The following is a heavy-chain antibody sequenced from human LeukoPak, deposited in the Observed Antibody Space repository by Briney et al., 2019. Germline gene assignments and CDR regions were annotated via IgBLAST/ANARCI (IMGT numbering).Heavy chain of an antibody. CDR2: IYSSGST. Sequence: SETLSLTCNVSGGSISNYYWNWIRQPPGEGLEWIGYIYSSGSTNYNPSLKSRVTISVDTSKNQFSLKLSSVTAADTAVYYCARGYYDSSGYTNWFDPWGQGTLVTVSS. V-gene: IGHV4-59*12. CDR3: ARGYYDSSGYTNWFDP. CDR1: GGSISNYY. J-gene: IGHJ5*02. D-gene: IGHD3-22*01.